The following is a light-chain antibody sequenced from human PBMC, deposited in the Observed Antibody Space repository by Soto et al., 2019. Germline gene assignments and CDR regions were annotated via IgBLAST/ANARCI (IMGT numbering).Light chain of an antibody. V-gene: IGKV3-11*01. J-gene: IGKJ2*01. Sequence: EVVLTQSPATLSLSPGDRATLSCRASQSVSNYLAWYQQKLGQAPRLLIYDASNRATGIPARFSGSGSGTDFTLTISSLEPADFAVYYCQQRSDWPSFGPGTKLEIK. CDR3: QQRSDWPS. CDR1: QSVSNY. CDR2: DAS.